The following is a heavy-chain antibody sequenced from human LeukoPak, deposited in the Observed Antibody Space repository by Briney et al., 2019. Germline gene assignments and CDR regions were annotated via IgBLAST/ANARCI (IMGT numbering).Heavy chain of an antibody. CDR2: ISSSGSTI. CDR1: GFTFSDYY. V-gene: IGHV3-11*04. J-gene: IGHJ4*02. Sequence: PGGSLRLSCAASGFTFSDYYMSWIRQAPGKGLEWVSYISSSGSTIYYADSVKGRFTISRDNSKNTLYLQMNSLRAEDTAVYYCAKDRTMVRGVVDYWGQGTLVTVSS. D-gene: IGHD3-10*01. CDR3: AKDRTMVRGVVDY.